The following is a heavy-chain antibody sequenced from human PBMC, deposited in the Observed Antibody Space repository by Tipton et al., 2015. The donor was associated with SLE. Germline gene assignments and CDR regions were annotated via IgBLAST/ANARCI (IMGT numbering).Heavy chain of an antibody. CDR3: ARGVGYSSSWLFDY. Sequence: SLRLSCAASGFTFSSYWMSWVRQAPGKGLEWVANIKQDGSEKYYVDSVKGRFTISRDNAKNSLYLQMNSLRAEDTAVYYCARGVGYSSSWLFDYWGQGTLVTVSS. CDR2: IKQDGSEK. D-gene: IGHD6-13*01. J-gene: IGHJ4*02. V-gene: IGHV3-7*05. CDR1: GFTFSSYW.